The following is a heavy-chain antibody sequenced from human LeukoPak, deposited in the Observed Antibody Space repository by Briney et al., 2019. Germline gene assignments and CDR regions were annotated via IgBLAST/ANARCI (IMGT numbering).Heavy chain of an antibody. CDR2: VYYSGDT. D-gene: IGHD4/OR15-4a*01. J-gene: IGHJ6*03. CDR1: GGSINSTRYY. CDR3: ATGSMTILYYYYFYMDV. Sequence: SETLSFTCTVSGGSINSTRYYWGWIRQPPGKGLEWIGSVYYSGDTHYSPSLRSRVTISVDTSKNQFSLKMNSMTAADTSVYYCATGSMTILYYYYFYMDVWGKGTTVTVSS. V-gene: IGHV4-39*01.